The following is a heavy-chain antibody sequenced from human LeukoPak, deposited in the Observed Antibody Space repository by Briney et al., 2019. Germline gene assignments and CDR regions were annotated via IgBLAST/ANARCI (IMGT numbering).Heavy chain of an antibody. V-gene: IGHV1-69*05. J-gene: IGHJ5*02. CDR2: IIPIFGTA. Sequence: SVKVSCKASGGTFSSYAISWVRQAPGQGLEWMGGIIPIFGTANYAQKFQGRVTITTDESTTTAYMELSSLRSEDTAVYYCARGGNWKRVYKNWFDPWGQGTLVTVSS. D-gene: IGHD1-20*01. CDR3: ARGGNWKRVYKNWFDP. CDR1: GGTFSSYA.